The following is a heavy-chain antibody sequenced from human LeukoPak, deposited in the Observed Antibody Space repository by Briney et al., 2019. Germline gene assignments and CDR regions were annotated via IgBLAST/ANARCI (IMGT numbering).Heavy chain of an antibody. CDR1: GFTFSSYA. V-gene: IGHV3-23*01. D-gene: IGHD3-10*01. J-gene: IGHJ4*02. CDR2: ISGSGGST. Sequence: GGSLRLSCAASGFTFSSYAMSWVRQAPGKGLEWVSAISGSGGSTYYADSVKGRFTISRDNSKNTLYLQMNSLRAEDTAVYYCAKVFKYYYGSGSYYKQKDSDYWGQGTLVTVSS. CDR3: AKVFKYYYGSGSYYKQKDSDY.